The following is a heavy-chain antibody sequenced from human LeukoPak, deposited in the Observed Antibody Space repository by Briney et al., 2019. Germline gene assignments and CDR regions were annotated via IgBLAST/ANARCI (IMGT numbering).Heavy chain of an antibody. CDR3: ARGTPTRIAAAGIYFDY. Sequence: SETLSLTCTVSGGSITITNYYWGWIRQPPGKGLEWVGNIYHDGSTYYNPSLKSRVTISVDTSKNQFSLKLSSVTAADTAVYYCARGTPTRIAAAGIYFDYWGQGTLVTVSS. CDR2: IYHDGST. V-gene: IGHV4-39*07. J-gene: IGHJ4*02. D-gene: IGHD6-13*01. CDR1: GGSITITNYY.